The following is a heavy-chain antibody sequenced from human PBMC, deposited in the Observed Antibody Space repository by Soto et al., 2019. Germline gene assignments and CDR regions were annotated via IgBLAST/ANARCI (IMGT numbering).Heavy chain of an antibody. Sequence: ASVKVSCKTSAYTFTSYAMHWVRQAPGQRLEWMGWINAGNGNTKYSQKFQGRVTITRDTSASTAYMELSSLRSEDTAVYYCARGTQWPAGWFDPWGQGTLVTV. J-gene: IGHJ5*02. V-gene: IGHV1-3*01. CDR3: ARGTQWPAGWFDP. D-gene: IGHD6-19*01. CDR2: INAGNGNT. CDR1: AYTFTSYA.